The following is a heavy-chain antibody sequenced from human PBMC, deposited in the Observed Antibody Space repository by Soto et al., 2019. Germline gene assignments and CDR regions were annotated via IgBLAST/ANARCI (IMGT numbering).Heavy chain of an antibody. CDR3: ARDHKLRITIFGVVGYFDL. CDR2: ISAYNGNT. Sequence: QVQLVQSGAEVKKPGASVKVSCKASGYTFTSYGISWVRQAPGQGLEWMGWISAYNGNTNYAQKLQGRVTMTTDTSTITAYMELRSLRSDDTAVYYCARDHKLRITIFGVVGYFDLWGRGTLVTVSS. CDR1: GYTFTSYG. J-gene: IGHJ2*01. V-gene: IGHV1-18*01. D-gene: IGHD3-3*01.